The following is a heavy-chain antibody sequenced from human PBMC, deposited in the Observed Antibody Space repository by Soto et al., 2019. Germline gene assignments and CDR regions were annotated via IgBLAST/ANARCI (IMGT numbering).Heavy chain of an antibody. CDR3: AKSTIFGVVPSFEA. Sequence: GASVKVSCKASGYTFTSYGISWVRQAPGQGLEWMGWISAYNGNTNYAQKLQGRVTMTTDTSTSTAYMELRSLRSDDTAVYYCAKSTIFGVVPSFEAWGQGTLVIVSS. CDR2: ISAYNGNT. J-gene: IGHJ5*02. D-gene: IGHD3-3*01. CDR1: GYTFTSYG. V-gene: IGHV1-18*01.